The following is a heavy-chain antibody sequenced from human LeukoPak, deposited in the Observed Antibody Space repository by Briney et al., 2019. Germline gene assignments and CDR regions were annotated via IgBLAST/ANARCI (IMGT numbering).Heavy chain of an antibody. D-gene: IGHD3-22*01. V-gene: IGHV3-64D*09. Sequence: PGGSLRLSCLASEFTLSSYIMHWVRQAPGKGLEYVSAISNNGGSTYYADSVKGRFTISRDNSKNTLYLQMSSLRAEDTAVYYCVKTRDDSSGYYYFDYWGQGTLVTVSS. CDR2: ISNNGGST. J-gene: IGHJ4*02. CDR3: VKTRDDSSGYYYFDY. CDR1: EFTLSSYI.